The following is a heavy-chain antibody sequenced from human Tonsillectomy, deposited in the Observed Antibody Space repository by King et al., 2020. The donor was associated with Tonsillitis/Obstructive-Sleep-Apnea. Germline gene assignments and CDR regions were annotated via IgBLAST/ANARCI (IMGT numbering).Heavy chain of an antibody. CDR1: GFTFSSYT. V-gene: IGHV3-23*04. CDR2: IRGASRT. CDR3: AKTDGGDYFYMDV. J-gene: IGHJ6*03. Sequence: VQLVESGGGLVQPGGSLRLSCAASGFTFSSYTIAWVRQVPGKGLEWVSGIRGASRTYYDDSVKGRFTMSRDNSKNTLFLQMNSLTAEDTAVYYCAKTDGGDYFYMDVWGKGTTVTVSS. D-gene: IGHD3-16*01.